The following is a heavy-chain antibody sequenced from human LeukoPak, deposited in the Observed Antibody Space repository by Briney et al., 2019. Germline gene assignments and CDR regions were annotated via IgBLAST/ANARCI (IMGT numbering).Heavy chain of an antibody. V-gene: IGHV4-34*01. Sequence: PSETLSLTCAVYGGSFSGFSWNWIRQPPGKGLEWIGEINHSGRTKYNPSLKSRVTISLDTSKSQFSLKLSSVTAADTATYYCASGGRGAAARLLVYWGQGTLVTASS. CDR2: INHSGRT. CDR3: ASGGRGAAARLLVY. J-gene: IGHJ4*02. D-gene: IGHD6-13*01. CDR1: GGSFSGFS.